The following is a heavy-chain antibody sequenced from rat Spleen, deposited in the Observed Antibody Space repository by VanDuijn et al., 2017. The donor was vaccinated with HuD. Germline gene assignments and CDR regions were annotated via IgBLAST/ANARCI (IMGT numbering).Heavy chain of an antibody. D-gene: IGHD1-10*01. J-gene: IGHJ2*01. CDR1: GFTFSDYY. CDR2: IRHDGGST. CDR3: TRGDNNFDY. Sequence: EVQLVESGGGLVQPGRSLKLSCAASGFTFSDYYMAWVRQAPTKGLEWVASIRHDGGSTYYRDSVKGRFTISRDNAKSSLYLQMDSLRSEDTATYYCTRGDNNFDYWGQGVMVTVSS. V-gene: IGHV5-20*01.